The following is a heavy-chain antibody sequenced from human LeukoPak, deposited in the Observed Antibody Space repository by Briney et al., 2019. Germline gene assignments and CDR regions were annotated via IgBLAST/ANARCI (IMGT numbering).Heavy chain of an antibody. V-gene: IGHV5-51*01. CDR2: ICPGDSDT. CDR1: GYSFTSHW. CDR3: AKRHSGYDFFDY. J-gene: IGHJ4*02. D-gene: IGHD5-12*01. Sequence: GESLKISCKGSGYSFTSHWIGWVRQMPGKGLEWMGTICPGDSDTRYSPSFRGQVTISVDKSISTAYLQWSSLKASDTAMYYCAKRHSGYDFFDYWGQGTLVTVSS.